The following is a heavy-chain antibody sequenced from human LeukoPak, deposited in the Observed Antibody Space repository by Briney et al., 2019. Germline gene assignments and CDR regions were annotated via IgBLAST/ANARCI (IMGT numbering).Heavy chain of an antibody. CDR1: GFTFSSYA. CDR2: ISGSGGST. CDR3: ARGGYCSGGSCFADAFDI. J-gene: IGHJ3*02. Sequence: GGSLRLSCAASGFTFSSYAMSWVRQAAGKGLEWVSAISGSGGSTYYADSVKGRFTISRDNSKNTLYLQMNSLRAEDTAVYYCARGGYCSGGSCFADAFDIWGQGTMVTVSS. V-gene: IGHV3-23*01. D-gene: IGHD2-15*01.